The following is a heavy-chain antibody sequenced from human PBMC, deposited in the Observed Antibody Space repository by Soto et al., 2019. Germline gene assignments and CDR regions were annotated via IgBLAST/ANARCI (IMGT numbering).Heavy chain of an antibody. J-gene: IGHJ5*02. V-gene: IGHV4-34*01. CDR3: ARVRGFGYCSSTSCSTRGGWFDP. CDR1: GGSLSGYY. CDR2: INHSGST. D-gene: IGHD2-2*03. Sequence: PSETLSLTCAVYGGSLSGYYWSWIRQPPGKGLEWIGEINHSGSTNYNPSLKSRVTISVDTSKNQFSLKLSSVTAADTAVYYCARVRGFGYCSSTSCSTRGGWFDPWGQGTLVTVSS.